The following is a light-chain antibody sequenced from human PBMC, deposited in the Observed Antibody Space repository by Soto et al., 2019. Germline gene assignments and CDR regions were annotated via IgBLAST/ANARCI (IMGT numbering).Light chain of an antibody. V-gene: IGKV3-11*01. CDR2: DAS. Sequence: EIVLTQSSATLSLSPGERATLSCRASQSVSSYLAWYQQKPGQAPRLLIYDASNRATGIPARFSGSGSGTDFTLTISSLEPEDFAVYYCQQRSNWQKTFGQGTKVDIK. CDR3: QQRSNWQKT. J-gene: IGKJ1*01. CDR1: QSVSSY.